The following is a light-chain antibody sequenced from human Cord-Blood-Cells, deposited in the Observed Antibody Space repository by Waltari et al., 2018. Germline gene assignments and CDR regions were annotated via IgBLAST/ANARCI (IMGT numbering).Light chain of an antibody. Sequence: NFMLPQPHSVSESPGKPVTISCTRRSGSIASNYVQWYQQRPGSSPTTVIYEDNQRPSGVPDRFSGSIDSSSNSASLTISGLKTEDEADYYCQSYDSSNQVFGGGTKLTVL. V-gene: IGLV6-57*01. CDR1: SGSIASNY. CDR2: EDN. J-gene: IGLJ3*02. CDR3: QSYDSSNQV.